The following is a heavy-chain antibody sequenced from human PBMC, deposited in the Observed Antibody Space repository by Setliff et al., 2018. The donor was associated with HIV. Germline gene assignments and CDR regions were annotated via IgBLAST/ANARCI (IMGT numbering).Heavy chain of an antibody. Sequence: PSETLSLTCTVSGGSISNYYWSWIRQPAEKGLEWIGRIYSSGRTNYNPSLKSRVTMSLDTSKNQFSLKLSSVTAADTAFYYCARAGSGSYYNAPHHWGQGTLVTVSS. D-gene: IGHD3-10*01. J-gene: IGHJ5*02. V-gene: IGHV4-4*07. CDR3: ARAGSGSYYNAPHH. CDR2: IYSSGRT. CDR1: GGSISNYY.